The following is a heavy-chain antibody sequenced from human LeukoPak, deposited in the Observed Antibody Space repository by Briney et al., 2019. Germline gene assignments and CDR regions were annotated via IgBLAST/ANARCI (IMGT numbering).Heavy chain of an antibody. CDR1: GFTFSSYA. CDR2: FSGSGGTT. J-gene: IGHJ2*01. V-gene: IGHV3-23*01. D-gene: IGHD3-10*01. CDR3: AKEGKLLWFGELSSYWYFDL. Sequence: GGSLRLSCAASGFTFSSYAMSWVRQAPGKGLEWVSAFSGSGGTTYYADSVKGRFTVSRDNSKNTLYLQMSSLRAEDTAVYYCAKEGKLLWFGELSSYWYFDLWGRGTLVTVSS.